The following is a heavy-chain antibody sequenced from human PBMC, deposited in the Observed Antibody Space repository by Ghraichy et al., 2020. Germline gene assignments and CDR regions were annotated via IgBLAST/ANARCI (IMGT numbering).Heavy chain of an antibody. CDR2: IYSDGRT. J-gene: IGHJ4*02. CDR1: EFTVSTNY. D-gene: IGHD2-2*01. V-gene: IGHV3-53*01. Sequence: GGSLRLSCAASEFTVSTNYMSWVRQAPGKGLEWVSIIYSDGRTYYADSVKGRFTISRDSSKNTLHLQMDSLRAEDTAVYYCAISRPGPGAMHRLEYWGQGTMITVSS. CDR3: AISRPGPGAMHRLEY.